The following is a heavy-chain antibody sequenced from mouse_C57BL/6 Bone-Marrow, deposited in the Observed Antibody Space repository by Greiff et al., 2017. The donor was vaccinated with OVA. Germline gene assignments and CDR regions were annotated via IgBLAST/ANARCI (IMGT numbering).Heavy chain of an antibody. J-gene: IGHJ3*01. Sequence: QVQLQQPGAELVKPGASVKVSCKASGYTFTSYWMHWVKQRPGQGLEWIGRIHPSDGDTNYNQKFKGKATLTVDKSSSTAYMQLSSLTSEDSAVYYCAIFITTARGFAYWGQGTLVTVSA. D-gene: IGHD1-1*01. CDR2: IHPSDGDT. CDR3: AIFITTARGFAY. CDR1: GYTFTSYW. V-gene: IGHV1-74*01.